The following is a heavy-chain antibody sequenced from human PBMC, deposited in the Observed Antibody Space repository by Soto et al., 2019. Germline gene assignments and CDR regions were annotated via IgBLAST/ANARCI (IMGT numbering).Heavy chain of an antibody. CDR1: GYSFTNYW. Sequence: GESLKISCKASGYSFTNYWIVWVRQMPGKGLEWMGIIYPDDSDTRYSPSFQGQVTISADKSISTAYLQWSSLKASDTAMYYCARHGRLLNLPTQRCFDPCGQRTLVTVSS. CDR2: IYPDDSDT. CDR3: ARHGRLLNLPTQRCFDP. V-gene: IGHV5-51*01. J-gene: IGHJ5*02. D-gene: IGHD5-18*01.